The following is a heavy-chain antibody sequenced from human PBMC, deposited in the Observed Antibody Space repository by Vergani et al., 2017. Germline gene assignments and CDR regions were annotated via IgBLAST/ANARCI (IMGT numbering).Heavy chain of an antibody. D-gene: IGHD1-1*01. CDR3: AKDTTGDAMYYCDY. CDR1: GFTFSNYW. Sequence: EVQLVESGGGLVQPGGSLRLSCAASGFTFSNYWMHWVRQAPGKGLVWVSRINSDGSSTNYADSVKGRFTISRDNAKNTLYLQMNSLRAEDTAVYYCAKDTTGDAMYYCDYWGQGTLVTVSS. V-gene: IGHV3-74*01. CDR2: INSDGSST. J-gene: IGHJ4*02.